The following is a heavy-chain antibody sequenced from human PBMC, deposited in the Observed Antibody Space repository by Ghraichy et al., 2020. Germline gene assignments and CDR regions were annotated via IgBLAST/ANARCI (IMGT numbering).Heavy chain of an antibody. CDR1: GFTFSSYA. CDR3: AKRKSRHDITPFDAFDI. D-gene: IGHD3-22*01. CDR2: ISGSGGST. J-gene: IGHJ3*02. V-gene: IGHV3-23*01. Sequence: GGSLRLSCAASGFTFSSYAMSWVRQAPGKGLEWVSAISGSGGSTYYADSVKGRFTISRDNSKNTLYLQMNSLRAEDTAVYYCAKRKSRHDITPFDAFDIWGQGTMVTVSS.